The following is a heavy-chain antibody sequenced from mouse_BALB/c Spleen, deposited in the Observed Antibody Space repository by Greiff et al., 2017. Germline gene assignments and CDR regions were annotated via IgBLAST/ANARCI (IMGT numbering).Heavy chain of an antibody. CDR2: ISSGSSTI. J-gene: IGHJ2*01. CDR3: ARHGDGYYATDY. CDR1: GFTFSSFG. Sequence: DVKLVESGGGLVQPGGSRKLSCAASGFTFSSFGMHWVRQAPEKGLEWVAYISSGSSTIYYADTVKGRFTISRDNPKNTLFLQMSSLKSEDTAMYYCARHGDGYYATDYWGQGTTLTVSS. D-gene: IGHD2-3*01. V-gene: IGHV5-17*02.